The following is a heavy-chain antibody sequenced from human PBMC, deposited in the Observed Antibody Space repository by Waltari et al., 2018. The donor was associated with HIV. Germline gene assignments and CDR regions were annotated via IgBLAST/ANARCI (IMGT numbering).Heavy chain of an antibody. Sequence: QVQLQESGLGLVKPSETLSLSCNVSDDSITKYYWSWIRQAPGKGLEWIGHIYKGDTTDHHPSLTSRLTISLDTSKKQFSLRLSSVTGADTAVYYCARDGTGSGSWGWFDPWGQGTLVTVSS. V-gene: IGHV4-59*01. D-gene: IGHD3-10*01. J-gene: IGHJ5*02. CDR1: DDSITKYY. CDR3: ARDGTGSGSWGWFDP. CDR2: IYKGDTT.